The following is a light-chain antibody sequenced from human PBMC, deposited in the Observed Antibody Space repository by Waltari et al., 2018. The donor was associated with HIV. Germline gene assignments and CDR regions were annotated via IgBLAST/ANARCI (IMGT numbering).Light chain of an antibody. CDR2: YAS. V-gene: IGKV1-9*01. CDR3: QQLKSYPFT. J-gene: IGKJ3*01. CDR1: QDISDS. Sequence: DIQLTQSPSFLAASLGDRFTITCRASQDISDSLAWYQVQPRKAPKLLIYYASTVQSGVPSRFSAWGSGTYFTLAISGLQPEDFATYYCQQLKSYPFTFGPGTEVDLK.